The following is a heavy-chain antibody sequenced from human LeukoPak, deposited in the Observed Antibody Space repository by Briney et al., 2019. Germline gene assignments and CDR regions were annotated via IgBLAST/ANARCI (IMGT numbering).Heavy chain of an antibody. J-gene: IGHJ5*02. CDR1: GYTFTGYY. D-gene: IGHD2-2*01. CDR2: INPNSGGT. CDR3: AREYCSSTSCLDDP. Sequence: ASVKVSCKASGYTFTGYYMHWVRQAPGQGLERMGWINPNSGGTNYAQKFQGRVTMTRDTSIGTAYMELSRLRSDDTAVYYCAREYCSSTSCLDDPWGQGTLVTVSS. V-gene: IGHV1-2*02.